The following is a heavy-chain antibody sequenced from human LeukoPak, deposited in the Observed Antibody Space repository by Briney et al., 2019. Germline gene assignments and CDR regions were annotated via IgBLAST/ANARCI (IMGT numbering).Heavy chain of an antibody. D-gene: IGHD2-2*01. CDR2: TYYRSTWYN. Sequence: SQTLSLICAISGDSVSSNSVTCNWIRQSPSRGLEWLGRTYYRSTWYNDYAVSVRDRITVNPDTSKNQFSLHLNSVTPEDTAVYYCARRLTQYDCFDPWGQGILVTVSS. J-gene: IGHJ5*02. CDR1: GDSVSSNSVT. V-gene: IGHV6-1*01. CDR3: ARRLTQYDCFDP.